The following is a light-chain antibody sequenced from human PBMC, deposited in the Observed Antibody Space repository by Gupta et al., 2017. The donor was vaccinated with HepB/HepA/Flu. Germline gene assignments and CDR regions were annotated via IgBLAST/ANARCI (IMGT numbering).Light chain of an antibody. J-gene: IGKJ1*01. Sequence: LSCRTSQSVSRNYIAWYQQKPGQAPRLLIYGASSRAPGIPYRFSGSRSGTDFTLTISRLEPEDFAVFYCQLSRTFGQGTKVEIK. CDR1: QSVSRNY. V-gene: IGKV3-20*01. CDR2: GAS. CDR3: QLSRT.